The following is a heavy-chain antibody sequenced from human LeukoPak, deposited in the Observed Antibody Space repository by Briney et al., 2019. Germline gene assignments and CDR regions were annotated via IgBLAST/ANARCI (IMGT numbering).Heavy chain of an antibody. Sequence: GGSLRLSCAASGFTFSSYAMHWVRQAPGKGLEWVAVISYVGSNKYYADSVKGRFTISRDNSKNTLYLQMNSLRAEDTAVYYCAREEVDCSGGSCYSDYYYYGMDVWGQGTTVTVSS. CDR3: AREEVDCSGGSCYSDYYYYGMDV. J-gene: IGHJ6*02. CDR1: GFTFSSYA. D-gene: IGHD2-15*01. CDR2: ISYVGSNK. V-gene: IGHV3-30-3*01.